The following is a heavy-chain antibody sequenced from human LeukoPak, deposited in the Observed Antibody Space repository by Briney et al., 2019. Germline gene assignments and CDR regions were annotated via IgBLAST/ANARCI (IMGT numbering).Heavy chain of an antibody. CDR1: GGSISSGGYY. CDR3: ARDRCSDGSCYYFDY. D-gene: IGHD2-15*01. V-gene: IGHV4-31*03. Sequence: PSQTLSLTCTVSGGSISSGGYYWSWIRQHPGKGLEWIGYIYYSGSTYYNPSLKSRVTISVDTSKNQFSLKLSSVTAADTAVYYCARDRCSDGSCYYFDYWGQGTLVTVSS. CDR2: IYYSGST. J-gene: IGHJ4*02.